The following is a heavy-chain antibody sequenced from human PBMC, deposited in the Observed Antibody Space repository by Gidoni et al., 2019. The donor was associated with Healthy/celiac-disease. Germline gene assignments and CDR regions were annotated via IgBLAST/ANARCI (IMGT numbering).Heavy chain of an antibody. CDR1: GFSFSSYA. V-gene: IGHV3-30-3*01. CDR2: RSYDGSKK. D-gene: IGHD3-3*01. CDR3: ARDPYITIFGVVIFYGMDV. Sequence: QVQLVESGGGVVQPGRCLRLSCAASGFSFSSYAMHWVRQAPGHGLELVAVRSYDGSKKYYADSVKGRLTISRDNSKNTLYLQMNSLRAEDTAVYYCARDPYITIFGVVIFYGMDVWGQGTTVTVSS. J-gene: IGHJ6*02.